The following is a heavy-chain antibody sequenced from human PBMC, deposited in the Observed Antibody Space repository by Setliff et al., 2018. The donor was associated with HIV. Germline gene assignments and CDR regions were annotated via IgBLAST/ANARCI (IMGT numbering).Heavy chain of an antibody. Sequence: GESLKISCAASGFIFRSYNINWVRQAPGKGLEWISSISGSSAYTYYADSVMGRFTISRDNSKNTLYLQMNSLRAEDTAIYYCTKDYTGSGRFFDYWGQGTLVTVSS. D-gene: IGHD6-25*01. J-gene: IGHJ4*02. CDR1: GFIFRSYN. CDR3: TKDYTGSGRFFDY. V-gene: IGHV3-23*01. CDR2: ISGSSAYT.